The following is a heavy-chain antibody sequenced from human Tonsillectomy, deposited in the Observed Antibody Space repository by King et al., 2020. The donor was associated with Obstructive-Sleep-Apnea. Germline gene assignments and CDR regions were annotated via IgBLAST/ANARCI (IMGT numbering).Heavy chain of an antibody. J-gene: IGHJ4*02. D-gene: IGHD3-10*01. CDR3: AREADGSGRGSFDY. Sequence: VQLVESGGGVVQPGRSLRLSCAASGFTFSSYAMHWVRQAPGKGLEWVAVISYDGSNKYYADSVKGRFTISRDNSKNTLYLQMNSLRAEDTAVYYCAREADGSGRGSFDYWGQGTLVTVSS. CDR2: ISYDGSNK. V-gene: IGHV3-30*04. CDR1: GFTFSSYA.